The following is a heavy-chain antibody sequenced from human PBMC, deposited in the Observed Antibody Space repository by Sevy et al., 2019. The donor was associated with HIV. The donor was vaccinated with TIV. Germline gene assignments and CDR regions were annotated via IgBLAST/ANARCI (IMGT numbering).Heavy chain of an antibody. J-gene: IGHJ3*02. Sequence: GGSLRLSCAASRFTFSSYAMIWVRQAPGKGLEWVSAIRCSGGSTNYGDSVKGRFTISRDNSKNTLYLQMNSLRVEETAVYYCGKGGGGLRSGELIDIWGQGTKVTVSS. CDR2: IRCSGGST. CDR3: GKGGGGLRSGELIDI. V-gene: IGHV3-23*01. CDR1: RFTFSSYA. D-gene: IGHD3-16*01.